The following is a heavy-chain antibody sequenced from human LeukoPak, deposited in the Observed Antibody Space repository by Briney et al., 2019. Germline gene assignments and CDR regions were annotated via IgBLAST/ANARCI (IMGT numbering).Heavy chain of an antibody. J-gene: IGHJ4*02. Sequence: PGGSLRLSCAASGFTFSNYAMHCVRQAPGKGLEWVAFIRYDGSNKYYADSVKGRFTISRANSKNTLYLQMNSLRAEDAAVYYCAKDTRGDYGWDFDYWGQGTLVTVSS. V-gene: IGHV3-30*02. CDR1: GFTFSNYA. CDR3: AKDTRGDYGWDFDY. D-gene: IGHD3-10*01. CDR2: IRYDGSNK.